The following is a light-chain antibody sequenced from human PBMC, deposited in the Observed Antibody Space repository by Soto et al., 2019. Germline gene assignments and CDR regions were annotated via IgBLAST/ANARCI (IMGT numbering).Light chain of an antibody. CDR2: AAS. V-gene: IGKV1-9*01. J-gene: IGKJ4*01. Sequence: DLPMTPSPSSLSASVGDRVPITCRASQGISSYLAWYQQKPGKAPKLLMYAASTLQSGVPSRFSGSGSGTDFTLTISSLKNEDFATYYCQQLNSYPQTFGGGTKVDIK. CDR1: QGISSY. CDR3: QQLNSYPQT.